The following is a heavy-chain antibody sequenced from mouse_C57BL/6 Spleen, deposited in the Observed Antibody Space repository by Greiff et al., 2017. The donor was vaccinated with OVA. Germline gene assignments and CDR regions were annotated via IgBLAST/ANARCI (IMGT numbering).Heavy chain of an antibody. J-gene: IGHJ2*01. D-gene: IGHD4-1*01. V-gene: IGHV1-82*01. CDR3: ARWGLGPPFDY. CDR1: GYAFSSSW. CDR2: IYPGDGDT. Sequence: VQVVESGPELVKPGASVKISCKASGYAFSSSWMNWVKQRPGKGLEWIGRIYPGDGDTNYNGKFKGKATLTADKSSSTAYMQLSSLTSEDSAVYFCARWGLGPPFDYWGQGTTLTVSS.